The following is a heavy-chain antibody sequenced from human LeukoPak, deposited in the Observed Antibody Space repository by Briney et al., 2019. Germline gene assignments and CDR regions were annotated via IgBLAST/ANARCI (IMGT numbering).Heavy chain of an antibody. CDR1: GYTFTGYY. V-gene: IGHV1-2*02. J-gene: IGHJ4*02. D-gene: IGHD3-22*01. CDR3: ARAQGYYDSSGDY. Sequence: RASVKVSCKASGYTFTGYYMHWVRQAPGQGLEWMGWINPNSGGTNYAQKFQGRVTMTRDTSISTAYMELSRLRSDDTAVYYCARAQGYYDSSGDYWGQGTLVTVSS. CDR2: INPNSGGT.